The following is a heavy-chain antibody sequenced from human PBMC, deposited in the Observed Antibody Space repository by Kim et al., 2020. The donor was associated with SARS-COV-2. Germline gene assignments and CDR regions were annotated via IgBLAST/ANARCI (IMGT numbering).Heavy chain of an antibody. D-gene: IGHD3-10*01. Sequence: GGSLRLSCAASGFTVSSNYMSWVRQAPGKGLEWVSVIYSGGSTYYADSVKGRFTISRDNSKNTLYLQMNSLRAEDTAVYYCARDRLLWSYAFYIWGQGTMVTVSS. CDR3: ARDRLLWSYAFYI. CDR1: GFTVSSNY. J-gene: IGHJ3*02. CDR2: IYSGGST. V-gene: IGHV3-66*01.